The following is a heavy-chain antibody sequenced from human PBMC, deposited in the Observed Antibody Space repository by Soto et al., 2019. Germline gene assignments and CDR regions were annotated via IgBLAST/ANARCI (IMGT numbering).Heavy chain of an antibody. J-gene: IGHJ6*02. CDR3: ARDLWGYCGTDCYPLDV. CDR1: GGSIRGYY. D-gene: IGHD2-21*02. V-gene: IGHV4-59*01. Sequence: SETLSLTCTVFGGSIRGYYWSWIRQPPGKGLEWIGYMYNTGSTVYNPSFKSRVTISVDTSKNQFSLKLNSVTAADTAVYYCARDLWGYCGTDCYPLDVWGQGTTVTVPS. CDR2: MYNTGST.